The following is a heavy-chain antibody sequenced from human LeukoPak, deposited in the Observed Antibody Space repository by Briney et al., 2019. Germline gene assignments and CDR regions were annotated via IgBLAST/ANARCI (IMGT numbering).Heavy chain of an antibody. V-gene: IGHV3-74*03. J-gene: IGHJ4*02. CDR3: ARGGIAVRFAY. Sequence: PGGSLRLSCAASGFTFSRYWMHWVRQAPGKGLMWVSRISPDGSTTLYADSVKGRFTISRDNAKNTLYLQMNSLGVEDTAVYYCARGGIAVRFAYWGQGTLVTVSS. CDR1: GFTFSRYW. D-gene: IGHD6-6*01. CDR2: ISPDGSTT.